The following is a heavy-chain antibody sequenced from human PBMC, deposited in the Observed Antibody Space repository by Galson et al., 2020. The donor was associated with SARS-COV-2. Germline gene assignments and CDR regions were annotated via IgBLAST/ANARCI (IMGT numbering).Heavy chain of an antibody. CDR1: GFSISSGYY. Sequence: SETLSLTCTVSGFSISSGYYWGWIRPPPGKGLEWIASIYHSGPTYYNPSLKSRVTISVDTSKNQFSLNLNSVSAADTAVYYCARGIVALYPIDYWGQGTLVIVSS. CDR2: IYHSGPT. D-gene: IGHD3-22*01. CDR3: ARGIVALYPIDY. V-gene: IGHV4-38-2*02. J-gene: IGHJ4*02.